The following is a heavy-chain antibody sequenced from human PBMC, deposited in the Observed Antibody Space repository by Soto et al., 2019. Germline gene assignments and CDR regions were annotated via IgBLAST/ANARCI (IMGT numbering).Heavy chain of an antibody. CDR1: GFTFSSYA. Sequence: GGSLRLSCAASGFTFSSYAMSWVRQAPGKGLEWVSAISGSGGSTYYADSVKGRFTISRDNSKNTLYLQMNSLRAEDTAVYYCAKDKAGNYYDSSGYHYWGQGTLVTVSP. D-gene: IGHD3-22*01. J-gene: IGHJ4*02. CDR2: ISGSGGST. V-gene: IGHV3-23*01. CDR3: AKDKAGNYYDSSGYHY.